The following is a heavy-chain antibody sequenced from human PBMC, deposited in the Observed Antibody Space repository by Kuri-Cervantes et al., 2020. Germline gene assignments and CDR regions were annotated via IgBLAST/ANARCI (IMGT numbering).Heavy chain of an antibody. D-gene: IGHD3-16*01. Sequence: SQTLSLTRAVSGYSISSGYYWGWIRQPPGKGLEWIGSIYYSGSTYYNPSLKSRVTISVDTSKNQFSLKLNSVTAADTAVYYCARAVKLGGYDYWGQGTLVTVSS. V-gene: IGHV4-38-2*01. J-gene: IGHJ4*02. CDR3: ARAVKLGGYDY. CDR2: IYYSGST. CDR1: GYSISSGYY.